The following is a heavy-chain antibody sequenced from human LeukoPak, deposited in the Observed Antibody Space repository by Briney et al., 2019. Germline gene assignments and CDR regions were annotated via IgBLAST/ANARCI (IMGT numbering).Heavy chain of an antibody. V-gene: IGHV1-18*01. CDR3: ARLHSSGWSNYFDY. J-gene: IGHJ4*02. CDR1: GYTFTSYG. CDR2: ISAYNGNT. D-gene: IGHD6-19*01. Sequence: ASVKVSCEASGYTFTSYGISWVRQAPGQGLEWMGWISAYNGNTNYAQKLQGRVTMTTDTSTSTAYMELRSLRSDDTAVYYCARLHSSGWSNYFDYWGQGTLVTVSS.